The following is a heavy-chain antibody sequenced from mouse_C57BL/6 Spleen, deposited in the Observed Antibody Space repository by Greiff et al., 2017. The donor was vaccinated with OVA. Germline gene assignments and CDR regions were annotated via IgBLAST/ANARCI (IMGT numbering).Heavy chain of an antibody. Sequence: EVMLVESGGGLVKPGGSLKFSCAASGFTFSDYGMHWVRQAPGKGLEWVAYISSGSSTIYYADTLKGRVTISRDNAKNTPFLQMTSLRSEDTAMSYCAIYYGSSYGYAMDYWGQGTSVTVSS. V-gene: IGHV5-17*01. D-gene: IGHD1-1*01. CDR2: ISSGSSTI. J-gene: IGHJ4*01. CDR1: GFTFSDYG. CDR3: AIYYGSSYGYAMDY.